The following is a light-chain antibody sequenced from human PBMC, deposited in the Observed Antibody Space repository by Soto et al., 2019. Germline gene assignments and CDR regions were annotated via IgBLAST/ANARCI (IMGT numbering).Light chain of an antibody. V-gene: IGLV2-23*02. CDR1: SSDIGTYDL. J-gene: IGLJ2*01. CDR2: EVN. CDR3: CSYAGSSIVVV. Sequence: QSALTQPASVSGSPGQSITISCTGTSSDIGTYDLVSWYQHHPGKAPKLMIYEVNQRPSGVSNRFSGSKSGNTASLTISGLQAEDEADYYCCSYAGSSIVVVFGGGTKLTVL.